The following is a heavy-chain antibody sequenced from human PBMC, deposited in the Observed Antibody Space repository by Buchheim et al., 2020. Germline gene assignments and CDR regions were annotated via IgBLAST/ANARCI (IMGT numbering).Heavy chain of an antibody. Sequence: QAQLVQSGAEVKKPGASVKVSCKASGYTFTGYYMHWVRQAPGQGLEWMGWIDPNSGGKNYAQNFQGRVTMTRDTSISKAYMGLSRLRSDDTAVYYCASGRNYHDSSNNDAFDMWGQGT. V-gene: IGHV1-2*02. CDR1: GYTFTGYY. D-gene: IGHD3-22*01. J-gene: IGHJ3*02. CDR2: IDPNSGGK. CDR3: ASGRNYHDSSNNDAFDM.